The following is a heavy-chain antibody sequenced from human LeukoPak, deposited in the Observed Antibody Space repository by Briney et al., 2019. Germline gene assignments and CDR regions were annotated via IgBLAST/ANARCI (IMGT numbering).Heavy chain of an antibody. CDR2: IYKGGTP. D-gene: IGHD1-1*01. V-gene: IGHV3-53*01. CDR1: GFIGGSEY. J-gene: IGHJ4*02. CDR3: ARGMSWNDLSLDS. Sequence: PGGSLRLSCSGSGFIGGSEYMTWVRQAPGQGLEYVSVIYKGGTPEYADSVRGRFTISRDNSKNTLYLQMDSLSADDTAVYYCARGMSWNDLSLDSWGQGTLVTVS.